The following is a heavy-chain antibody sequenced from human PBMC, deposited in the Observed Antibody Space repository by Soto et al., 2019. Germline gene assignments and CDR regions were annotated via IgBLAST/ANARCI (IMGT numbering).Heavy chain of an antibody. J-gene: IGHJ6*02. D-gene: IGHD2-8*01. CDR3: ARGDSTDCSNGVCSFFYNHDMDV. Sequence: ASVKVSCKASGYSFTDYHIHWVRQAPGQGLEWLGRINHKSGGTRTAQKFQGWVTMTTDTSISTASMELTRLTSDDTAIYYCARGDSTDCSNGVCSFFYNHDMDVWGQGTTVTVSS. CDR2: INHKSGGT. CDR1: GYSFTDYH. V-gene: IGHV1-2*04.